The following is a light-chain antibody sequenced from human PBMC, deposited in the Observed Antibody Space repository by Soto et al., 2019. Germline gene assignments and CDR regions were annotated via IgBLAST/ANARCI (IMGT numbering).Light chain of an antibody. J-gene: IGLJ1*01. CDR3: SSYAGDNFYV. CDR2: DVG. Sequence: QSALTQPPSASGSPGQSVTISCTGTSSDVGGYNFVSWYQHLPGKAPKLIIYDVGKRPSGVPDRFSGSKSGNTASLTVSGLQAEDEADYYCSSYAGDNFYVFGPGTKVTVL. V-gene: IGLV2-8*01. CDR1: SSDVGGYNF.